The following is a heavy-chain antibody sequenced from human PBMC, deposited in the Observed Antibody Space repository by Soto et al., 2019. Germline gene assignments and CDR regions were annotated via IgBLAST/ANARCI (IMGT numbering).Heavy chain of an antibody. CDR1: GFTFSSYS. D-gene: IGHD6-19*01. CDR2: ISSSSSYI. V-gene: IGHV3-21*04. Sequence: GGSLRLSCAASGFTFSSYSMNWVRQAPGKGLEWVSSISSSSSYIYYADSVKGRFTISRDNSKNKLYLQMNSLRAEDTAVYYCASRTSGWYFDYWGQGTLVTVSS. CDR3: ASRTSGWYFDY. J-gene: IGHJ4*02.